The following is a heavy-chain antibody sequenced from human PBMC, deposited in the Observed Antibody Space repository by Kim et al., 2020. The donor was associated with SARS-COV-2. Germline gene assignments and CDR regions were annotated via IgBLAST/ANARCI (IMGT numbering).Heavy chain of an antibody. J-gene: IGHJ4*02. CDR2: INHSGST. V-gene: IGHV4-34*01. D-gene: IGHD2-2*01. CDR1: GGSFSGYY. Sequence: SETLSLTCAVYGGSFSGYYWSWIRQPPGKGLEWIGEINHSGSTNYNPSLKSRVTISVDTSKNQFSLKLSSVTAADTAVYYCARGDVESTSCPLDYWGQGTLVTVSS. CDR3: ARGDVESTSCPLDY.